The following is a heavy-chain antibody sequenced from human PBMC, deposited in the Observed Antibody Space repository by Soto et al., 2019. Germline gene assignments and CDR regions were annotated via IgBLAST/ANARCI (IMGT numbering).Heavy chain of an antibody. D-gene: IGHD6-13*01. CDR3: ARGRWSQQYYFDY. J-gene: IGHJ4*02. V-gene: IGHV3-7*01. CDR1: GFTFSSSW. Sequence: PGGSLRLSCAASGFTFSSSWMSWVRQAPGKGLEWVANIKQDGSEKYYVDSVKGRFTISRDNAKNSLYLQMNSLRAEDTAVYYCARGRWSQQYYFDYWGQGILVTVSS. CDR2: IKQDGSEK.